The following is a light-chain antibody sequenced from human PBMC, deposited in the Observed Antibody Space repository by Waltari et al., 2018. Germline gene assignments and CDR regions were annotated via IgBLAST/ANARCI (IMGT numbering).Light chain of an antibody. CDR3: ATWDDTLSAPV. CDR2: AND. Sequence: QSTLSQPPPASATPGPTVFLSYSDGNSGLGQNPVNWYQRLPGTAPKLLIFANDQRPAGVSDLFSASKSGDSASLVISALQSDDEGDYFCATWDDTLSAPVFGGGTRVTVL. J-gene: IGLJ3*02. CDR1: NSGLGQNP. V-gene: IGLV1-44*01.